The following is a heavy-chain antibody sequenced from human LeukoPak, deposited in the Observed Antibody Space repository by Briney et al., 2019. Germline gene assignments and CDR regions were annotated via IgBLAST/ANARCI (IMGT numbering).Heavy chain of an antibody. CDR2: IKSKTDGGTT. D-gene: IGHD6-19*01. Sequence: GGSLRLSCAASGLTFSSYAMNWVRQAPGKGLEWVGRIKSKTDGGTTDYAAPVKGRFTISRDDSKNTLYLQMNSLKTEDTAVYYCTTRIAVAGSPRKPLDYWGQGTLVTVSS. CDR1: GLTFSSYA. V-gene: IGHV3-15*07. J-gene: IGHJ4*02. CDR3: TTRIAVAGSPRKPLDY.